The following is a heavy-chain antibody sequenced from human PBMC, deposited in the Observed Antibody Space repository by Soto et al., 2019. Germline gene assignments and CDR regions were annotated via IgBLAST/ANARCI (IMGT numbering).Heavy chain of an antibody. Sequence: SETLSLTCTVSGGSISSYYWSWIRQPPGKGLEWIGYIYYSGSTNYNPSLKSRVTISVDTSKNQFSLKLSSVTAADTAVYYCARLGEYYYDSSGYPFYYYYMDVWGKGTTVTVSS. CDR3: ARLGEYYYDSSGYPFYYYYMDV. D-gene: IGHD3-22*01. J-gene: IGHJ6*03. V-gene: IGHV4-59*08. CDR1: GGSISSYY. CDR2: IYYSGST.